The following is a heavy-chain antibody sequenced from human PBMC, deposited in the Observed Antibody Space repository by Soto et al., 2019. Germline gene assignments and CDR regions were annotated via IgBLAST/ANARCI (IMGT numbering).Heavy chain of an antibody. Sequence: EMQLLESGGGLVQPGRSLRLSCAASEFTFSNYAINWVRQAPGKGLEWVPAISGSGDSTYYADSVQGRFSISRDNSKNTLYLQMNSLRVEDTAMYFCAKDYGDYRIDLWGQGTLVTVSS. J-gene: IGHJ5*02. CDR1: EFTFSNYA. D-gene: IGHD4-17*01. V-gene: IGHV3-23*01. CDR3: AKDYGDYRIDL. CDR2: ISGSGDST.